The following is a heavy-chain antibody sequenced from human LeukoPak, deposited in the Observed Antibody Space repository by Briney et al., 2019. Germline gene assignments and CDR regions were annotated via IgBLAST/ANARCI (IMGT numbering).Heavy chain of an antibody. D-gene: IGHD6-13*01. J-gene: IGHJ4*02. CDR1: GFAFSSYG. CDR2: ISSSSSTI. V-gene: IGHV3-48*04. CDR3: ARDLYRAAAGTFDY. Sequence: GGSLRLSCAASGFAFSSYGMHWFRQAPGKGLEWVSYISSSSSTIYYADSVKGRFTISRDNAKNSLYLQMNSLRAEDTAVYYCARDLYRAAAGTFDYWGQGTLVTVSS.